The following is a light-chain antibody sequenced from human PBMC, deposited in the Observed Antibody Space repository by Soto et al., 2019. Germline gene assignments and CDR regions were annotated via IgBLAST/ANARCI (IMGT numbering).Light chain of an antibody. V-gene: IGKV3-11*01. CDR2: DAS. Sequence: IVLTQSPATLSLSPGERAILSCRASQSIATYLAWYQQKPGQAPRLLIYDASNRATGIPARFGGSGSGTDFTLTINSLEPEDFAVYYCQQRSNWPGTFGPGTKVDIK. J-gene: IGKJ3*01. CDR3: QQRSNWPGT. CDR1: QSIATY.